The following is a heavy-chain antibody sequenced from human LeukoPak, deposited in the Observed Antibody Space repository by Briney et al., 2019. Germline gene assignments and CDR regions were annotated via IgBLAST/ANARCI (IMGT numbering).Heavy chain of an antibody. J-gene: IGHJ4*02. V-gene: IGHV4-39*07. D-gene: IGHD3-3*01. CDR3: ARGSEVLDNPLYYDFWSGYYDY. Sequence: PSETLSLTCTVSGGSLSSSSYYWGWIRQPPGKGLEWIGSIYYSGSTYYNPSLKSRVTISVDTSKNQFSLKLSSVTAADTAVYYCARGSEVLDNPLYYDFWSGYYDYWGQGTLVTVSS. CDR1: GGSLSSSSYY. CDR2: IYYSGST.